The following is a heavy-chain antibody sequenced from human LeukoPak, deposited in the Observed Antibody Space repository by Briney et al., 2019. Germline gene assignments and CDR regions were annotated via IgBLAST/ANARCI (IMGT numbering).Heavy chain of an antibody. Sequence: PGGSLRLSCAASGFIFSNYAMIWVRQAPGKGLEWVSAIGGSSGITFYADSVRGQFTISRDNSKNTLYLQMNSLRAEDTAVYYCAKTSLGHPPYYYGMDVWGQGTTVTVSS. CDR3: AKTSLGHPPYYYGMDV. V-gene: IGHV3-23*01. CDR2: IGGSSGIT. CDR1: GFIFSNYA. J-gene: IGHJ6*02. D-gene: IGHD7-27*01.